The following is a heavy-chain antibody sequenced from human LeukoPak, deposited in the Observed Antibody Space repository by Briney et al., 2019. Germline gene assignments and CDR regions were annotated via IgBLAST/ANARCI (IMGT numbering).Heavy chain of an antibody. CDR2: IYYSGST. CDR1: GGSISSSSYY. CDR3: ARVRGVAGRYLFDY. J-gene: IGHJ4*02. D-gene: IGHD1-14*01. Sequence: SETLSLTCTVSGGSISSSSYYWGWIRQPPGKGLEWIGSIYYSGSTYYNPSLKSRVTISVDTSKNQFSLKLSSVTAADTAVYYCARVRGVAGRYLFDYWGQGTLVTVSS. V-gene: IGHV4-39*01.